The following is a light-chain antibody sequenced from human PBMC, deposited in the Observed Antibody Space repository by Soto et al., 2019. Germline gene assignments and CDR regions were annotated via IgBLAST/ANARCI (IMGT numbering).Light chain of an antibody. CDR1: QSISSY. J-gene: IGKJ1*01. Sequence: DIHMTQSPASLSASVGERVTITCRANQSISSYLNWYQQKPGKAPKLLIYAASTLQRGVPSRFSGSGSGTDFTLTIRSLQLDDFATYYCQQSYSTQWTFGQGTKVDIK. CDR3: QQSYSTQWT. V-gene: IGKV1-39*01. CDR2: AAS.